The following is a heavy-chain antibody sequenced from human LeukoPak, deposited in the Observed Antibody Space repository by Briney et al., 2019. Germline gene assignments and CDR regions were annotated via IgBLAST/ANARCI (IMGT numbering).Heavy chain of an antibody. CDR3: ARVTGSWDLRYFDY. CDR2: INPTSGAS. D-gene: IGHD3-9*01. Sequence: ASVKVSSQGFGYTFNAYYIHWVRQAPGKGLEWMGWINPTSGASKYTQAFQGRVTMTSDTSSGTAYMEVTSLRSDDTAVYFCARVTGSWDLRYFDYWGRGTQVTVSS. V-gene: IGHV1-2*02. CDR1: GYTFNAYY. J-gene: IGHJ4*01.